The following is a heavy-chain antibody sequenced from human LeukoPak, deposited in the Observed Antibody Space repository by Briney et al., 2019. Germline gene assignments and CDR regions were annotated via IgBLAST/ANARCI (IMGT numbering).Heavy chain of an antibody. Sequence: ASVKVSCKASGYTFTGYCVHWVRQAPGQGLEWMGWINPNSGGTNYAQKFQGRVTMTRDTSISTAYMELSRLRSDDTAVYYCARDYYDSSGYPEFDYWGQGTLVTVSS. CDR2: INPNSGGT. V-gene: IGHV1-2*02. J-gene: IGHJ4*02. CDR3: ARDYYDSSGYPEFDY. D-gene: IGHD3-22*01. CDR1: GYTFTGYC.